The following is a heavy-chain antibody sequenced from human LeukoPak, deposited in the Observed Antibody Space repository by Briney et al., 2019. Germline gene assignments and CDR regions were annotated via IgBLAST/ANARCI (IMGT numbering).Heavy chain of an antibody. D-gene: IGHD6-19*01. V-gene: IGHV4-59*02. Sequence: PGGSLRLSCAASGFTVSSNYMSWIRQPPGKGLEWIGYIYYSGSTNYNPSLKSRVTISVDTSKNQFSLKLSSVTAADTAVYYCARGDGGWYDIYFDYWGQGTLVTVSS. J-gene: IGHJ4*02. CDR2: IYYSGST. CDR1: GFTVSSNY. CDR3: ARGDGGWYDIYFDY.